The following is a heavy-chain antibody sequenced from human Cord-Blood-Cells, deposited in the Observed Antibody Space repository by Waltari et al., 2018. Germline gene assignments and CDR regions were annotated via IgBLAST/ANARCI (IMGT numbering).Heavy chain of an antibody. J-gene: IGHJ4*02. D-gene: IGHD6-6*01. Sequence: QVHLVQSGAKVTKPGSSVKVSCMYSGGTSSSYANSWLRQAPGQELEWMGGIIPIFGTANYAQKFQGRVTITADESTSTAYMELSSLRSEDTAVYYCAGGLAARPRFDYWGQGTLVTVSA. V-gene: IGHV1-69*01. CDR3: AGGLAARPRFDY. CDR2: IIPIFGTA. CDR1: GGTSSSYA.